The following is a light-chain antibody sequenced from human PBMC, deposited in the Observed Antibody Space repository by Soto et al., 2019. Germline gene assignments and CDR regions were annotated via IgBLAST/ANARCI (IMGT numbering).Light chain of an antibody. J-gene: IGKJ4*01. CDR1: QSVGGSY. V-gene: IGKV3D-15*01. CDR2: GAS. Sequence: EIVFTQSPGTLSLSAGDRATLSCRASQSVGGSYLAWYQQKPGQAPRLLIYGASIRATGIPDRFSGSGSGTEFTLTISSLQSEDFAVYYCQQYNNWPLTFGGGTKVDI. CDR3: QQYNNWPLT.